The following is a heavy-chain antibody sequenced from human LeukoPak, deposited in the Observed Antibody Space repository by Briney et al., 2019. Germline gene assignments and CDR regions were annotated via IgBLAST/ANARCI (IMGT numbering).Heavy chain of an antibody. V-gene: IGHV5-51*01. CDR2: IYPDDSDT. Sequence: GESLKISCKASGYSFTNYWIGWVRQMPGKGLEWMGIIYPDDSDTKYSPSFRGQVTISADKSTSTAYLQWSSLKASDTAMYYCARRTGFGELSDYWGQGTLVTVSS. J-gene: IGHJ4*02. CDR3: ARRTGFGELSDY. D-gene: IGHD3-10*01. CDR1: GYSFTNYW.